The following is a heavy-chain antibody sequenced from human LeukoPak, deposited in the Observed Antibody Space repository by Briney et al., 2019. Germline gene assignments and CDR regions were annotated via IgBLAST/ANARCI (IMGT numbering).Heavy chain of an antibody. Sequence: PSETLSLTCTVSGGSISSYYWSWIRQPPGKGLEWIGYIYYSGSTNYNPSLKSRVTTSVDTSKNQFSLKLSSVTAADTAVYYCARGDVRFDPWGQGTLVTVSS. CDR1: GGSISSYY. D-gene: IGHD3-16*01. CDR2: IYYSGST. V-gene: IGHV4-59*01. J-gene: IGHJ5*02. CDR3: ARGDVRFDP.